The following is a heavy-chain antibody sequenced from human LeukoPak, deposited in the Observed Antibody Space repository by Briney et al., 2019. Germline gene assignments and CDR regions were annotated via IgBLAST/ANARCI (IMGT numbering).Heavy chain of an antibody. CDR2: IIGSVHST. CDR1: GFTLTSYA. D-gene: IGHD3-22*01. CDR3: AKHSYDSSGYYSIDY. V-gene: IGHV3-23*01. Sequence: GGSLRLSCAASGFTLTSYAMSWVRQAPGKGLEWVSAIIGSVHSTYYADSVKGRFTISRDNSKNTLYLQMNSLGAEDTAVYYCAKHSYDSSGYYSIDYWGQGTLVTVFS. J-gene: IGHJ4*02.